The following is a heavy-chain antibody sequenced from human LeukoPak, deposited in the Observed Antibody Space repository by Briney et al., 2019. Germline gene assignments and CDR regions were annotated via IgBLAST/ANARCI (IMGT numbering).Heavy chain of an antibody. Sequence: GGSPRLSCAASGFTFSSYAMSWVRQAPGKGLEWVSAITGGGSSTFYADSVNGRFAISRDNSKNTLYLQMNSLRAEDTAVYYCANSATGVTRAFDIWGQGTMVTVSS. J-gene: IGHJ3*02. CDR2: ITGGGSST. V-gene: IGHV3-23*01. CDR3: ANSATGVTRAFDI. CDR1: GFTFSSYA. D-gene: IGHD2-8*01.